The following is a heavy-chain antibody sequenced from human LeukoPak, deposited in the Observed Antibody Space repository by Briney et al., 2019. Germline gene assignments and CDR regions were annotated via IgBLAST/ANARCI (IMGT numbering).Heavy chain of an antibody. D-gene: IGHD3-22*01. CDR3: ARPPGPFSSGHQIEDY. Sequence: GASVKVSCKASGYTFISYQMHWVRQAPGQGLEWMGWINPNSGGTNYAQKFQGRVTMTRDTSISTAYMELSRLRSDDTAVYYCARPPGPFSSGHQIEDYWGQGTLVTVSS. CDR1: GYTFISYQ. V-gene: IGHV1-2*02. J-gene: IGHJ4*02. CDR2: INPNSGGT.